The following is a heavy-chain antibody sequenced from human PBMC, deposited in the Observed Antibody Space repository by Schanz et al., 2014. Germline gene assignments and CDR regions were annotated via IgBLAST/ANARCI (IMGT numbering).Heavy chain of an antibody. J-gene: IGHJ4*02. V-gene: IGHV1-69*04. CDR3: ARGYGDSPTDF. D-gene: IGHD4-17*01. CDR1: GYTFTSYG. CDR2: IIPILGIA. Sequence: QVHLVQSGAEVKKPGASVKVSCKASGYTFTSYGISWVRQAPGQGLEWMGRIIPILGIANYAQKFQGRVTNTADKSTSTAYMELTSLRSEDTAVYYCARGYGDSPTDFWGQGTLVTVSS.